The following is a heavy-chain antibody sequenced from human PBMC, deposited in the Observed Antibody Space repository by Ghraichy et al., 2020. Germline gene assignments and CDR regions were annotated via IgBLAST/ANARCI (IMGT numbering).Heavy chain of an antibody. V-gene: IGHV3-7*03. D-gene: IGHD3-3*01. Sequence: GGSLRLSCAASGLTFRNHWMSWVRHAPGKGLEWVANINRDGRQKNYVESVKGRFTISRDNAKNSLYQQMNSLRAEDTAVYYCAREGFLDVWGQGTTVTVSS. CDR2: INRDGRQK. CDR1: GLTFRNHW. CDR3: AREGFLDV. J-gene: IGHJ6*02.